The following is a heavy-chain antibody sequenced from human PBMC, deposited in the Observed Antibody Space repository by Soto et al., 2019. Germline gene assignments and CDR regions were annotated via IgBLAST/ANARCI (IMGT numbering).Heavy chain of an antibody. CDR1: GGSFIGYY. J-gene: IGHJ6*02. CDR2: INHSGST. Sequence: SETLSLTCAVYGGSFIGYYWSWIRQPPGKGLEWIGEINHSGSTNYNPSLKSRVTISVDTSKNQFSLKLSSVTAADTAVYYCARDRAIAAAGTGYYGMDVWGQGTTVTVSS. CDR3: ARDRAIAAAGTGYYGMDV. D-gene: IGHD6-13*01. V-gene: IGHV4-34*01.